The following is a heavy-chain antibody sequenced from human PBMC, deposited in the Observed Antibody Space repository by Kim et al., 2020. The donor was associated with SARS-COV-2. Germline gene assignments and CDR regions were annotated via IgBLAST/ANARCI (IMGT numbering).Heavy chain of an antibody. CDR3: ANSWGLGH. CDR1: GFTFTRFV. Sequence: GGSLRLSCAASGFTFTRFVVTWVRQAPGKGLEWVTAISASGDRTWYADSVRGRFTISRDNSKTTLYLQMNGLRPDDTATYYCANSWGLGHWGQGTLVTVS. V-gene: IGHV3-23*01. CDR2: ISASGDRT. D-gene: IGHD7-27*01. J-gene: IGHJ4*02.